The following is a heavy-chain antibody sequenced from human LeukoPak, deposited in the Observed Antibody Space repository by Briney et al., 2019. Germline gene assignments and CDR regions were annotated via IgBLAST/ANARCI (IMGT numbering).Heavy chain of an antibody. D-gene: IGHD3-22*01. J-gene: IGHJ4*02. CDR3: ARGGASSYYDSSGYSDY. CDR1: GFTFSSYS. V-gene: IGHV3-21*01. Sequence: GGSLRLSCAASGFTFSSYSMNWVRQAPGKGLEWVSSISSSSSYIYYADSVKGRFTTSRDNAKNSLYLQMNSLRAEDTAVYYCARGGASSYYDSSGYSDYWGQGTLVTVSS. CDR2: ISSSSSYI.